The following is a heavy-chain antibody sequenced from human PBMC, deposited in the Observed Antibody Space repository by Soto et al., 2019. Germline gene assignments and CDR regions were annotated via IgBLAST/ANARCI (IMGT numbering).Heavy chain of an antibody. D-gene: IGHD1-1*01. CDR1: GHTLTELS. CDR3: AAGGTRWLHSPFDY. Sequence: QVQLVQSGAEVKKPGASVKVSCKVSGHTLTELSMPWGRLAPGKGLGWMGGFDPEDGETISAQKLQGRVTMTEDTSTDSPYLELSSLRAEDTAVYCCAAGGTRWLHSPFDYWGQGTLVTISS. CDR2: FDPEDGET. J-gene: IGHJ4*02. V-gene: IGHV1-24*01.